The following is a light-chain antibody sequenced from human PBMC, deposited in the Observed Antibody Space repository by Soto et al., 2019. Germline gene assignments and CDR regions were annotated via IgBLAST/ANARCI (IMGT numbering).Light chain of an antibody. J-gene: IGKJ3*01. V-gene: IGKV3-20*01. CDR2: GAS. Sequence: EIVLTQSPGTLSLSPGERATLSCRASQSVSSSYLAWYQQKPGQAPRLLIYGASSRATGIPDRFSGSGYGTDFTLTISRLEPEDFPLYYCKQYGSSPPITVGPRTKVDIK. CDR3: KQYGSSPPIT. CDR1: QSVSSSY.